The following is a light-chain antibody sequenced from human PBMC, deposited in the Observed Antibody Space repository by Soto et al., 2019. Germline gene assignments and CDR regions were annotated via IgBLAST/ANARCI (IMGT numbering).Light chain of an antibody. CDR3: QNNNSYAEA. V-gene: IGKV1-5*01. J-gene: IGKJ1*01. CDR1: QSISSW. Sequence: DIQMTQSPSTLSASVGDRVTITCRASQSISSWLAWYQQKPGKAPKLLIYDASSLESGVPSRFSGSGSGTEFTLTVSSLQPDDFATYYCQNNNSYAEAFGQGTKVELK. CDR2: DAS.